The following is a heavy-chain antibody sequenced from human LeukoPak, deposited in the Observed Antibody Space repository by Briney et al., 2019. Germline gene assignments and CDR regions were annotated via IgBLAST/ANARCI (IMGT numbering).Heavy chain of an antibody. D-gene: IGHD3-10*01. CDR1: GGSISSYY. J-gene: IGHJ5*02. CDR3: ARDHNYGSGSRVIGFDP. V-gene: IGHV4-59*01. Sequence: SETLSLTCTVSGGSISSYYWSWIRQPPGKGLEWIGYIYYSGSTNYNPSLKSRVTISVDTSKNQFSLKLSSVTAADTAVYYCARDHNYGSGSRVIGFDPWGQGTLVTVSS. CDR2: IYYSGST.